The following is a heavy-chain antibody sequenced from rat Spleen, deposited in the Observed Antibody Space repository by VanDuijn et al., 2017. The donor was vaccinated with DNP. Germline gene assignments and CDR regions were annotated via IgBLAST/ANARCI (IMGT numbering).Heavy chain of an antibody. CDR2: INEDSSTI. V-gene: IGHV4-2*01. CDR3: ARERAGIDY. Sequence: EVKLVESGGGLVQPGRSLKLSCAASGFNFNDYCMGWVRQAPGKGLEWIGEINEDSSTIKYTPSLKDKFTISRDNAQNTLYLQMSKLGSEDTAIYYCARERAGIDYWGQGVMVTVSS. J-gene: IGHJ2*01. CDR1: GFNFNDYC. D-gene: IGHD1-2*01.